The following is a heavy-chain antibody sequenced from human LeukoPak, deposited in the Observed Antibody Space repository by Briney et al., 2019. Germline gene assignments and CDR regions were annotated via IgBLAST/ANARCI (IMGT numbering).Heavy chain of an antibody. CDR1: GGSFSGYY. V-gene: IGHV4-34*01. CDR2: INHSGST. J-gene: IGHJ4*02. CDR3: ARDTNYYDSSGYYYYFDH. D-gene: IGHD3-22*01. Sequence: PSETLSLTCAVYGGSFSGYYWSWIRQPPGKGLEWIGEINHSGSTNYNPSLKSRVTISVDTSKNQFSLKLSSVTAADTAVYYRARDTNYYDSSGYYYYFDHWGQGTLVTVSS.